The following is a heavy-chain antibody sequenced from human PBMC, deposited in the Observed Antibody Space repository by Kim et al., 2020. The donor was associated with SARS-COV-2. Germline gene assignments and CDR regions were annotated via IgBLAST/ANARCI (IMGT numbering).Heavy chain of an antibody. V-gene: IGHV3-48*03. Sequence: GGSLRLSCVASTFTFISYEMHWVRQAPGKGLEWVSYISSGGHIIYYTDSVKGRFTISRDNAKNSLFLQMNSLRAEDTAVYYCASTKYSLTWSFDYWGQGTLVTVSS. J-gene: IGHJ4*02. D-gene: IGHD6-6*01. CDR2: ISSGGHII. CDR3: ASTKYSLTWSFDY. CDR1: TFTFISYE.